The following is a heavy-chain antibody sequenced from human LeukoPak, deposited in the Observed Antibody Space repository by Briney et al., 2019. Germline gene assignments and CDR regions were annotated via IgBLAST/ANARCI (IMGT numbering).Heavy chain of an antibody. CDR3: ARIIAGSSAYFDY. V-gene: IGHV1-2*02. CDR1: GYTFTGYY. CDR2: INPNSGGT. D-gene: IGHD2-2*01. Sequence: ASVKVSCKASGYTFTGYYMHWVRQAPGQGLEWMGWINPNSGGTNYAQKFQGRVTMTRDTSISTAYMELSRLRSDDTAVYYCARIIAGSSAYFDYWGQGTLVTVSS. J-gene: IGHJ4*02.